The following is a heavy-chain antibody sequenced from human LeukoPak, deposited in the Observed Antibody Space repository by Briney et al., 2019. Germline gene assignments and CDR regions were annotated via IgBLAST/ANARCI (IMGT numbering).Heavy chain of an antibody. D-gene: IGHD6-6*01. CDR1: GFTFSSYW. CDR3: SRAVRVVGHDY. CDR2: INSDASST. Sequence: PGGSLRLSCAASGFTFSSYWMHWVRQAPGKGLVWVSRINSDASSTSYADSVKGRFTISRDNAKNTLYLQMNSLRAEDTAVYYCSRAVRVVGHDYWGQGTLVTVSS. V-gene: IGHV3-74*01. J-gene: IGHJ4*02.